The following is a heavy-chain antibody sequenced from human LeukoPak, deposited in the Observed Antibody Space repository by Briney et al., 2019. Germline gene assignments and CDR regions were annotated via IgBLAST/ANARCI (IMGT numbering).Heavy chain of an antibody. Sequence: PGGSLRLSCAASGLTFGSQWMSWVRQAPGKGLEWVANIKQDGSERHFVDSVKGRFSISTDIARNSVWLQMNSLRDEDTAVYYCAREFGGLRFSEWLTKREKTYYYMDVWGKGTTVIVSS. CDR2: IKQDGSER. V-gene: IGHV3-7*01. J-gene: IGHJ6*03. D-gene: IGHD3-3*01. CDR3: AREFGGLRFSEWLTKREKTYYYMDV. CDR1: GLTFGSQW.